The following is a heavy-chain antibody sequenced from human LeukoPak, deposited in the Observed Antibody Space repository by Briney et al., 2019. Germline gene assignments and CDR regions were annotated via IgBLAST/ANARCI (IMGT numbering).Heavy chain of an antibody. CDR3: ARSAEYYYDSSGYYMPYYFDY. J-gene: IGHJ4*02. Sequence: ASVKVSCKASGYTFTSYGISWVRQAPGQGLEWMGWISAYNGNTNYAQKLQGRVTMTTDTSTSTAYMELRSLRSDDTAVYYCARSAEYYYDSSGYYMPYYFDYWSQGTLVTVSS. V-gene: IGHV1-18*01. D-gene: IGHD3-22*01. CDR1: GYTFTSYG. CDR2: ISAYNGNT.